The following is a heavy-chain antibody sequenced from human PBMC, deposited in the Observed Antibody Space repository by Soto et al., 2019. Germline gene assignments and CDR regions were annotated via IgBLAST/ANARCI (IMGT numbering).Heavy chain of an antibody. V-gene: IGHV3-7*01. CDR1: GFTFSSYW. D-gene: IGHD2-2*01. CDR3: ARDCSSTSCYYYYGMDV. Sequence: VQLVESGGGLVQPGGSLRLSCAASGFTFSSYWMSWVRQAPGKGLEWVANIKQDGSEKYYVDSVKGRFTISRDNAKNSLYLQMNSLRAEDTAVYYCARDCSSTSCYYYYGMDVWGQGTTVTVSS. J-gene: IGHJ6*02. CDR2: IKQDGSEK.